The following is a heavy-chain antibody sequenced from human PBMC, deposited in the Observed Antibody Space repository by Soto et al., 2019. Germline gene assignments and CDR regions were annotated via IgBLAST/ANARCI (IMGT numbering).Heavy chain of an antibody. D-gene: IGHD2-15*01. CDR3: AKRLDEYCIGGSCNDYYYYYGMDV. J-gene: IGHJ6*02. CDR1: GFTFSSYA. V-gene: IGHV3-23*01. CDR2: ISGSGGST. Sequence: GGSLRLSCAASGFTFSSYAMSWVRQAPGKGLEWVSAISGSGGSTYYADSVKGRFTISRDNSKNTLYLQMNSLRAEDTAVYYCAKRLDEYCIGGSCNDYYYYYGMDVWGQGTTVTVSS.